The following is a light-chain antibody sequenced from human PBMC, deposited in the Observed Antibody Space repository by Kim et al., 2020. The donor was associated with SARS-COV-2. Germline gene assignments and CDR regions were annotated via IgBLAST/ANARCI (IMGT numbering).Light chain of an antibody. Sequence: ALGQKVRITCKGDSLRSYHASWYQQKSGQAPVLNMSGKNTRPSGIPDRFSGSSSRNTASLTITGAQAEDEADYYCDSRDSSSDHVLFGGGTQLTVL. V-gene: IGLV3-19*01. J-gene: IGLJ3*02. CDR3: DSRDSSSDHVL. CDR2: GKN. CDR1: SLRSYH.